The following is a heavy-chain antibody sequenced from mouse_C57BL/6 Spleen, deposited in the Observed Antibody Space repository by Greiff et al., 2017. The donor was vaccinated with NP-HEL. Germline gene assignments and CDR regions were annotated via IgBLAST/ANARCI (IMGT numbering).Heavy chain of an antibody. CDR2: IWSGGST. Sequence: QVQLKQSGPGLVQPSQSLSITCTVSGFSLTSYGVHWVRQSPGKGLEWLGVIWSGGSTDYNAAFISRLSISKDNSKSQVFFKMNSLQADDTAIYYCARDSSGYLPFDYWGQGTTLTVSS. V-gene: IGHV2-2*01. J-gene: IGHJ2*01. CDR3: ARDSSGYLPFDY. D-gene: IGHD3-2*02. CDR1: GFSLTSYG.